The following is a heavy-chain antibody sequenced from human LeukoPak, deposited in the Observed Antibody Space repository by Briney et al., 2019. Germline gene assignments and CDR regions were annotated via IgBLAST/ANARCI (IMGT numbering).Heavy chain of an antibody. CDR3: ARGENLWGLYGSGSQKSLDY. CDR1: GYTFTSYV. D-gene: IGHD3-10*01. J-gene: IGHJ4*02. V-gene: IGHV1-18*04. Sequence: ASVKVSCKASGYTFTSYVIIWVRQAPGKGLEWMGWISPYNGNTNYAQKLQGRVTITTDTSTSTAYMELRSLRSDDTAVYYCARGENLWGLYGSGSQKSLDYWGQGTLVTVSS. CDR2: ISPYNGNT.